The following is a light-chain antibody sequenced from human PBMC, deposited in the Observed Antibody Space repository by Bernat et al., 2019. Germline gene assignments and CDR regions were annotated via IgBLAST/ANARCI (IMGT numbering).Light chain of an antibody. V-gene: IGLV1-51*01. J-gene: IGLJ2*01. CDR3: GTWDSSLSAVV. CDR1: SSNIGNNY. CDR2: DNN. Sequence: QSVLTQPPSVPAAPGQKVTISCSGSSSNIGNNYVSWYQQLPGTAPKVLIYDNNKRPSGIPDRFSGSKSGTSATLGITGLQTGDEADYYCGTWDSSLSAVVFGGGTKVTVL.